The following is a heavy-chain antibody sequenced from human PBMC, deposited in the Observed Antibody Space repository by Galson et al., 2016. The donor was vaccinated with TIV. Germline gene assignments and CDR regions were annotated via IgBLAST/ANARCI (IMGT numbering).Heavy chain of an antibody. V-gene: IGHV4-4*09. J-gene: IGHJ4*02. D-gene: IGHD3-22*01. CDR1: GGAISGYY. CDR3: ARDRGNGQWFFDY. CDR2: IYSTGST. Sequence: SETLSLTCTVSGGAISGYYWSWVRQPPGKGLEWIGYIYSTGSTNFNPSLKSRVTMSVDTSKNQFSLRLSSVTAADTAVYYCARDRGNGQWFFDYWGQGTLVTVSS.